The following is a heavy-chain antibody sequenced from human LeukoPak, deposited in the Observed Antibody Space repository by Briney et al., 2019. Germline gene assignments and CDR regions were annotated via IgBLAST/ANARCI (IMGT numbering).Heavy chain of an antibody. V-gene: IGHV3-64*01. Sequence: PGGSLRLSCAASGFTFSSYAMHWVRQAPGKGLEYVSAISSNGGSTYYANPVKGRFTISRDNSKNTLYLQMGSLRAEDMAVYYCARGGIAAAGTRADAFDIWGQGTMVTVSS. D-gene: IGHD6-13*01. CDR2: ISSNGGST. CDR3: ARGGIAAAGTRADAFDI. CDR1: GFTFSSYA. J-gene: IGHJ3*02.